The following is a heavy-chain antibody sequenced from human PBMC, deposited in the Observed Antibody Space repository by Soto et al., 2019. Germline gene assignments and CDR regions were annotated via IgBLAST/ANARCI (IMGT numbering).Heavy chain of an antibody. D-gene: IGHD2-15*01. J-gene: IGHJ6*02. CDR3: ARALDIVVVVAATPGPSMDV. CDR1: GGTFSSYA. V-gene: IGHV1-69*13. Sequence: ASVKVSCKASGGTFSSYAISWVRQAPGQGLEWMGGIIPIFGTANYAQKFQGRVTITADESTSTAYMELSSLRSEDTAVYYCARALDIVVVVAATPGPSMDVWGQGTTVTVSS. CDR2: IIPIFGTA.